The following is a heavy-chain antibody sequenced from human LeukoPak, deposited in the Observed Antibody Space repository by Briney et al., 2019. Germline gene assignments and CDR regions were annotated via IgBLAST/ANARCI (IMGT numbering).Heavy chain of an antibody. CDR2: IIPIFGTA. CDR1: GGTFSSYA. Sequence: SVKVSCKASGGTFSSYAISWVRQAPGQGLEWMGGIIPIFGTANYAQKFQGRVTITTDESTSTAYVELSSLRSEDTAVYYCARDNWNYNWFDPWGQGTLVTVSS. D-gene: IGHD1-7*01. V-gene: IGHV1-69*05. J-gene: IGHJ5*02. CDR3: ARDNWNYNWFDP.